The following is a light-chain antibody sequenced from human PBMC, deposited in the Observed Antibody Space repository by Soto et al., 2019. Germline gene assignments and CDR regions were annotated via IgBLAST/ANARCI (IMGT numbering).Light chain of an antibody. CDR3: QQSYSTTIT. V-gene: IGKV1-39*01. CDR2: AAS. J-gene: IGKJ5*01. Sequence: DIQMTQSPSSLSASVGDRVTSTCRASQSISSYLNWYHQKPGKAPKLLIYAASSLQSGVPSRFSGSGSGTDFTLTISSLQPEDFATYYCQQSYSTTITFGQGTRLEIK. CDR1: QSISSY.